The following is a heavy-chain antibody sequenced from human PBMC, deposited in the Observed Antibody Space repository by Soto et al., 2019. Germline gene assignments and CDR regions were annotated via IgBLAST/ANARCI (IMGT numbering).Heavy chain of an antibody. J-gene: IGHJ3*02. CDR2: ISAYNGNT. V-gene: IGHV1-18*01. CDR1: GYTFTSYG. D-gene: IGHD4-17*01. CDR3: ARSDYGDPLSSLDI. Sequence: QVQLVQSGAEVKKPGASVKVSCKASGYTFTSYGISWVRQAPGQGLEWMGWISAYNGNTTYAQKLQVRVTMTTDTSTSTAYMDLRSLRSDDTAVYYCARSDYGDPLSSLDIWGQGTMVTVSS.